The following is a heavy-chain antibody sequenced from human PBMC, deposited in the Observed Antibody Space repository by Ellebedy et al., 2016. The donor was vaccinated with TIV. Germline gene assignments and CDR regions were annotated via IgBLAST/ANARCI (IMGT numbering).Heavy chain of an antibody. CDR3: ARLGRFGESMPPYYYFGLDV. J-gene: IGHJ6*02. V-gene: IGHV1-69*13. CDR1: GGTFSNYA. D-gene: IGHD3-10*01. Sequence: ASVKVSCKASGGTFSNYAVSWVRQAPGQGLEWLGGILPSVNSPDYTQRFQGRVTITADDSTRTVHMEMSGLRSEDTAVYYCARLGRFGESMPPYYYFGLDVWGQGTTVTVSS. CDR2: ILPSVNSP.